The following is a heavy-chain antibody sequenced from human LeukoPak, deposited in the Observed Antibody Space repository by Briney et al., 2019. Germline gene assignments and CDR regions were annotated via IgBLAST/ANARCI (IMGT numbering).Heavy chain of an antibody. Sequence: GGSLRLSCAASGFPFSNYWMTWVRQASGKGLEWVANINQGGSGKYYVDSVKGRFTISRDNAKNSLYLQINSLRAEDTAVDFCARDRVTNSYDYYGLDVWGQGTTVTVSS. CDR2: INQGGSGK. J-gene: IGHJ6*02. D-gene: IGHD3-10*01. CDR3: ARDRVTNSYDYYGLDV. CDR1: GFPFSNYW. V-gene: IGHV3-7*03.